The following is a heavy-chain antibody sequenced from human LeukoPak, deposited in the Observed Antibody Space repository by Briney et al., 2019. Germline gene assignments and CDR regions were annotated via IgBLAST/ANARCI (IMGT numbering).Heavy chain of an antibody. D-gene: IGHD3-22*01. V-gene: IGHV3-15*01. CDR1: GISFSNVW. CDR2: IKTKTDGGTT. CDR3: ARPLFNYDSSGLTY. J-gene: IGHJ4*02. Sequence: GGSLRLSCSVSGISFSNVWMTWVRQSPGKGLEWLGRIKTKTDGGTTDYAASVKGRFTISRDDSKNTLYLQMNSLRAEDTALYYCARPLFNYDSSGLTYWGQGTLVTVSS.